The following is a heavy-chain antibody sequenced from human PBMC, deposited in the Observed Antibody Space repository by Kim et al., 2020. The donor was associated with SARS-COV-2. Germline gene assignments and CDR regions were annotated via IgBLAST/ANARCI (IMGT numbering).Heavy chain of an antibody. V-gene: IGHV3-30*03. CDR1: GFTFRNYG. D-gene: IGHD3-22*01. CDR2: ISYDGSNN. CDR3: ATETQTFHSSAYYFDS. J-gene: IGHJ4*02. Sequence: GGSLRLSCAASGFTFRNYGIHWVRQAPGKGLEWVAVISYDGSNNYHADSVKGRFTISRDNSKNTLYLQMNSLRAEDTAVYYYATETQTFHSSAYYFDSWGQGTLVTVSS.